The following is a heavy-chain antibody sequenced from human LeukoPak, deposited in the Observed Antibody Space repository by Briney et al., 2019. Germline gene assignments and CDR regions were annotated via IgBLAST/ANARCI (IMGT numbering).Heavy chain of an antibody. CDR1: GGSFSGYY. J-gene: IGHJ5*02. CDR3: ARRIAAAGTRWFDP. Sequence: SETLSLTCAVYGGSFSGYYWSWIRQHPGGGLQWIGYMYYSGSTYYNPSLKSRVTISVDTSKNQFSLKLSSVTAADTAVYYCARRIAAAGTRWFDPWGQGTLVTVSS. CDR2: MYYSGST. V-gene: IGHV4-31*11. D-gene: IGHD6-13*01.